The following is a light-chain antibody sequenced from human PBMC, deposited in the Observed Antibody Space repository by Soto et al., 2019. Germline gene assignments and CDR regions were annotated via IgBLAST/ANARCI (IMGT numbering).Light chain of an antibody. CDR3: SSFAGNNNLV. V-gene: IGLV2-8*01. Sequence: QSALTQPPSASGSPGQSVTISCTGISSDVGGYNYVSWYQQHPGKAPKLMISEVSKRPSGVPDRFSGSKSGNTASLTVSGLQAEDEADYYCSSFAGNNNLVFGGGTPLTVL. CDR2: EVS. CDR1: SSDVGGYNY. J-gene: IGLJ2*01.